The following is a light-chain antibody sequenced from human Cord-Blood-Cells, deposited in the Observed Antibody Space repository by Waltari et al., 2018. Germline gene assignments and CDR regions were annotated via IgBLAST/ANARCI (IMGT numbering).Light chain of an antibody. J-gene: IGLJ1*01. CDR1: SSEVGSYNF. Sequence: QSALTQPASVSGSPGPSITISCTGTSSEVGSYNFVSWYQQHPGKAPKLMIYEGSKRPSGVSNRFSGSKSGNTASLTISGLQAEDEADYYCCSYAGSSTVFGTGTKVTVL. V-gene: IGLV2-23*03. CDR2: EGS. CDR3: CSYAGSSTV.